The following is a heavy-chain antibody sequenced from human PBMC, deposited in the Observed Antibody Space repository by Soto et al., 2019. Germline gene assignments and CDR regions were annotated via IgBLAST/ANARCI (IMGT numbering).Heavy chain of an antibody. CDR3: AKGGYYYDSSGYSPHGWFDP. CDR1: GFTFSSYA. CDR2: ISGSGGST. V-gene: IGHV3-23*01. Sequence: GSLRLSCAASGFTFSSYAMSWVRQAPGKGLEWVSAISGSGGSTYYADSVKGRFTISRDNSKNTLYLQMNSLRAEDTAVYYCAKGGYYYDSSGYSPHGWFDPWGQGTLVTVSS. D-gene: IGHD3-22*01. J-gene: IGHJ5*02.